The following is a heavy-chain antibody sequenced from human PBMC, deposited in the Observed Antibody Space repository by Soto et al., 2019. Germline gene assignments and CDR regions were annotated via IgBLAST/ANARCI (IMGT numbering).Heavy chain of an antibody. J-gene: IGHJ4*02. CDR3: ATKIAAAGPDY. V-gene: IGHV4-38-2*01. Sequence: PLETLSLTCAVSGYSISSGYYLGWIRQPPGKGLEWIGSIYHSGSTYYNPSLKSRVTISVDTSKNQFSLKLSSVTAADTAVYYCATKIAAAGPDYWGQGTLVTVSS. D-gene: IGHD6-13*01. CDR1: GYSISSGYY. CDR2: IYHSGST.